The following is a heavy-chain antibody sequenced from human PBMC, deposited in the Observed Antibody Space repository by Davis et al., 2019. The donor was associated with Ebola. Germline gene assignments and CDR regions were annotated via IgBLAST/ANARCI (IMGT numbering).Heavy chain of an antibody. J-gene: IGHJ6*02. CDR3: ARFRSYGDYEDHYGMDV. D-gene: IGHD4-17*01. Sequence: AASVKVSCKASGGTFSSYGITWVRQAPGQGLEWMGGIIPMFATTNYAQKFQGRLTITADKSTSTGYMEMTSLRSEDTAVYYCARFRSYGDYEDHYGMDVWGQGTTVTVSS. CDR2: IIPMFATT. V-gene: IGHV1-69*06. CDR1: GGTFSSYG.